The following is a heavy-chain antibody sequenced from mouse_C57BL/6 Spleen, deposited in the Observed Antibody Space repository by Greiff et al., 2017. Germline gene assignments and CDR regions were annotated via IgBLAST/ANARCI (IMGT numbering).Heavy chain of an antibody. Sequence: VMLVESGAELMKPGASVKLSCKATGYTFTGYWIEWVKQRPGHGLEWIGEILPGSGSTNYNEKFKGKATFTADTSSNTAYMQLSSLTTEDSAIYYCARGGYITTVVATRYFDVWGTGTTVTVSS. CDR2: ILPGSGST. CDR1: GYTFTGYW. J-gene: IGHJ1*03. CDR3: ARGGYITTVVATRYFDV. V-gene: IGHV1-9*01. D-gene: IGHD1-1*01.